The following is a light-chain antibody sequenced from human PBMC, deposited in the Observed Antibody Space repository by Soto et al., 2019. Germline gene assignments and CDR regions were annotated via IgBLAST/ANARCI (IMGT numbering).Light chain of an antibody. J-gene: IGLJ1*01. CDR3: SSYSSTSTIYV. V-gene: IGLV2-14*01. CDR2: EVT. CDR1: SSDICAYNY. Sequence: QSVLTQPASVSWSPGQSITISCIGTSSDICAYNYVSWYQQHPGKVPKLMIYEVTNRPSGLSNRFSGSKSGNTASLTISGLQAEDEAEYFCSSYSSTSTIYVFGTGTKVTVL.